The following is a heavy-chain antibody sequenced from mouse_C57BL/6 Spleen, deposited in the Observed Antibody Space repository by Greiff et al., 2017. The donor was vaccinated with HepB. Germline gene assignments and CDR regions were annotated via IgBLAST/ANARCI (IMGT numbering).Heavy chain of an antibody. Sequence: EVQLQESGPELVKPGASVKISCKASGYSFTGYYMNWVKQSPEKSLEWIGEINPSTGGTTYNQKFKAKATLTVDKSSSTAYMQLKSLTSEDSAVYYCARKGPSYGHYFDYWGQGTTLTVSS. CDR1: GYSFTGYY. CDR2: INPSTGGT. V-gene: IGHV1-42*01. CDR3: ARKGPSYGHYFDY. D-gene: IGHD1-1*01. J-gene: IGHJ2*01.